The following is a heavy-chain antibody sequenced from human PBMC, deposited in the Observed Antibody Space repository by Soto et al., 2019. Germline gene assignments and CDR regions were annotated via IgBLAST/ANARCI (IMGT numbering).Heavy chain of an antibody. Sequence: EVQLLESGGGLVQPGGSLRLSCAASGFTFSSYAMSWVRQAPGKGLEWVSAISGSGGSTYYADSVKGRFTISRDKSKNTLYXXXXXXXTEXXXXXXXXXXXXCSGGSCYSEYYFDSWGQGTLVTVSS. CDR1: GFTFSSYA. CDR2: ISGSGGST. D-gene: IGHD2-15*01. V-gene: IGHV3-23*01. CDR3: XXXXXCSGGSCYSEYYFDS. J-gene: IGHJ4*02.